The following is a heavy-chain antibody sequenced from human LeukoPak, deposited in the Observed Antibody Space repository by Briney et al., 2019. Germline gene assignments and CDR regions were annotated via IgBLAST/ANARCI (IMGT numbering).Heavy chain of an antibody. Sequence: PGGSLRLSCAASGFTFSSYWMNWARQAPGKGLEWVANIKQDRSEKDYVDSVKGRFTISRDNAKNSLYLQMNSLRAEDTAVYYCAKYCGGDCYGMDVWGQGTTVTVSS. D-gene: IGHD2-21*01. CDR2: IKQDRSEK. V-gene: IGHV3-7*01. CDR3: AKYCGGDCYGMDV. CDR1: GFTFSSYW. J-gene: IGHJ6*02.